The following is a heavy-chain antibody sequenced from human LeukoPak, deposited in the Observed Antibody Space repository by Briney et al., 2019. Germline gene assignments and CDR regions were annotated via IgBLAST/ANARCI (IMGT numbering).Heavy chain of an antibody. V-gene: IGHV3-23*01. Sequence: PGGSLRLSCAASGFTFSSYAMSWVRQAPGKGLEWVSAISGSGGSTYYADSVKGRFTISRDNSKNTLYLQMNSLRAEDTAVYYCAKDSRGSSSWYSGDYWGQGTLVTVSS. D-gene: IGHD6-13*01. CDR3: AKDSRGSSSWYSGDY. CDR2: ISGSGGST. J-gene: IGHJ4*02. CDR1: GFTFSSYA.